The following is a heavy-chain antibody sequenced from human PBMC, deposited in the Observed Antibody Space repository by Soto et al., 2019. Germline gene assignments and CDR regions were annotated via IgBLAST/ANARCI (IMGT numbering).Heavy chain of an antibody. CDR2: TYYRSKWYN. Sequence: SPTLSLPCAISGDSVSSNSAAWNWIRQSPSRGLEWLGRTYYRSKWYNDYAVSVKSRITINPDTSKNQFSLQLNSVTPEDTAVYYCARDSRVRYGYSYYFDYWGQGTLVTVSS. CDR1: GDSVSSNSAA. V-gene: IGHV6-1*01. D-gene: IGHD5-18*01. CDR3: ARDSRVRYGYSYYFDY. J-gene: IGHJ4*02.